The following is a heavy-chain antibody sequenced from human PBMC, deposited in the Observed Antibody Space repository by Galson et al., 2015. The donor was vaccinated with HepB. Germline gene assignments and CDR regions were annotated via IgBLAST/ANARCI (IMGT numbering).Heavy chain of an antibody. CDR2: IIPIFGTA. CDR3: ARVLMPTYYYDS. CDR1: GGTFSSYA. D-gene: IGHD3-22*01. J-gene: IGHJ4*02. Sequence: SVKVSCKASGGTFSSYAISWVRQAPGQRLEWMGGIIPIFGTANYAQKFQGRVTITADESTSTAYMELSSLRSEDTAVYYCARVLMPTYYYDSWGQGTLVTVSS. V-gene: IGHV1-69*13.